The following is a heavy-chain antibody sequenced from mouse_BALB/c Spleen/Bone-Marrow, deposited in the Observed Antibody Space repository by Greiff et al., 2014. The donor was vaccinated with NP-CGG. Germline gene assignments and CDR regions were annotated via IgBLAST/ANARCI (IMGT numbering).Heavy chain of an antibody. CDR2: FYPGNGDT. J-gene: IGHJ3*01. Sequence: LQQSGAELVKPGASVKMSCKASGYTFTSYNMHWLKQTPGQGLEWIGAFYPGNGDTSYNQKFKGKATLTADKSSSTVYMQLSSLTFEDSAVYYSARSEYGNYPWFAYWGQGTLVTVSA. CDR3: ARSEYGNYPWFAY. CDR1: GYTFTSYN. V-gene: IGHV1-12*01. D-gene: IGHD2-1*01.